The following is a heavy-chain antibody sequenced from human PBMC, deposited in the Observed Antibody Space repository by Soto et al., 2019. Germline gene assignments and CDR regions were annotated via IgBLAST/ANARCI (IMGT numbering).Heavy chain of an antibody. V-gene: IGHV3-23*01. CDR1: GFSLVNYA. Sequence: GALRLCCAASGFSLVNYAMNWVRQAPGKGLEWVSGLSGSGTSTYYADSVKGRFTISRDNSRDTLFLQMNSLTADDTAVYYCAKATTNGGWFNPFDSWGQGALVTVSS. J-gene: IGHJ4*02. CDR3: AKATTNGGWFNPFDS. CDR2: LSGSGTST. D-gene: IGHD6-19*01.